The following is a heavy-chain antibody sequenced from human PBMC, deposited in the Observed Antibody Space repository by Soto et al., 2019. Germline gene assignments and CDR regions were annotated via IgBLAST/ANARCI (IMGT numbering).Heavy chain of an antibody. J-gene: IGHJ4*02. V-gene: IGHV3-33*01. CDR3: ARDANVVVVAATPDY. CDR1: GFTFSSYG. Sequence: GGSLRLSCAASGFTFSSYGMHWVRQAPGKGLEWVAVIWYDGSNKYYADSVKGRFTISRDNSKNTLYLQMNSLRAEDTAVYYCARDANVVVVAATPDYWGQGTLVTVSS. D-gene: IGHD2-15*01. CDR2: IWYDGSNK.